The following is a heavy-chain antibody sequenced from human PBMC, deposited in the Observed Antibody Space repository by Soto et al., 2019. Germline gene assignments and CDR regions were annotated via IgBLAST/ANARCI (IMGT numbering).Heavy chain of an antibody. CDR1: GGSLNSGDYY. CDR3: ASGDYVFLDY. Sequence: QVQLQEWGPGLVKPSQTLSLTCTVSGGSLNSGDYYWSWIRQPPGKGLEWIGYIYYSGSTYYNPSLKTRVTISVDTSKSQFSLELSSVTAADTAVYYCASGDYVFLDYWGQGTLVTVSS. D-gene: IGHD4-17*01. V-gene: IGHV4-30-4*01. CDR2: IYYSGST. J-gene: IGHJ4*02.